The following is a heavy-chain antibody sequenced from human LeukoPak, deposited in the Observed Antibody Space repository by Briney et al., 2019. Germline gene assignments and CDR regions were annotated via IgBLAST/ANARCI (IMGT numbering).Heavy chain of an antibody. J-gene: IGHJ6*02. Sequence: GGSLRLSCAASGFTVSSNYMSWVRQAPGKGLEWVSVIYSGGSTYYADFVKGRFTISRDNSKNTLYLQMNSLRAEDTAVYYCARDKGLYSGSYYYYYGMDVWGQGTTVTVSS. V-gene: IGHV3-53*01. CDR2: IYSGGST. CDR1: GFTVSSNY. CDR3: ARDKGLYSGSYYYYYGMDV. D-gene: IGHD1-26*01.